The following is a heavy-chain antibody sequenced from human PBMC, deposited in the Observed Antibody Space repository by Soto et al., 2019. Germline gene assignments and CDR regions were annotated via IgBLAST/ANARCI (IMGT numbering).Heavy chain of an antibody. V-gene: IGHV1-18*04. D-gene: IGHD2-8*02. CDR2: FSAYNGNT. CDR3: VWSCTGGGGSDY. CDR1: GNPFISYA. J-gene: IGHJ4*02. Sequence: QVRLVQSGAELKKPGASVKVSCKASGNPFISYAITWVRQAPGQGLEWMGRFSAYNGNTNYAQKFHDRLTVTTDTSTTTAYMELRSLTSDDTAVYYCVWSCTGGGGSDYWGQGTLVTVSS.